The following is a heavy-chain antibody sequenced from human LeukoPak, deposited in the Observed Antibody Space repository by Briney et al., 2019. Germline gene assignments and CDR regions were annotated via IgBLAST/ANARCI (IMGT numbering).Heavy chain of an antibody. CDR2: ITGDCKYI. CDR1: GFIFKTDT. Sequence: KPGGSLRLSCAASGFIFKTDTMTWVRQAAGKALEWVSSITGDCKYITYADSVTGRFTISRDTAKNSLYLQVASLRGDDTATYYCAREGNDYYYDQWGQGTLVTVSP. D-gene: IGHD3-16*01. CDR3: AREGNDYYYDQ. V-gene: IGHV3-21*01. J-gene: IGHJ4*02.